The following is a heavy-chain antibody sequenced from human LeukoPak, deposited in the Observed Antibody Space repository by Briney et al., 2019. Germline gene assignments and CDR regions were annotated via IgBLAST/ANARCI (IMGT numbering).Heavy chain of an antibody. CDR3: ARLPLGNYYGSTTYYYYYYGMDD. V-gene: IGHV4-39*01. CDR2: SYYSGSN. Sequence: PAETLSLTCTASGGSISSSSYYWGWIRQPQGKGLEWIVSSYYSGSNYYNPSLKSLVTRTVDTSKNEFSLKLSSVTATDTAVYSCARLPLGNYYGSTTYYYYYYGMDDWGQGTTVTVSS. CDR1: GGSISSSSYY. J-gene: IGHJ6*02. D-gene: IGHD3-10*01.